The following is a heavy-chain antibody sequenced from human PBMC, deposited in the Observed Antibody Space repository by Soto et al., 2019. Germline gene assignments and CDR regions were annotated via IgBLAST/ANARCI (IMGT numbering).Heavy chain of an antibody. J-gene: IGHJ3*02. CDR1: GFSFSTYS. V-gene: IGHV3-21*01. Sequence: PGGSLRLSCAASGFSFSTYSMNWVRQAPGKGLEWVADITTSSSFRFYADSVKGRFTISRDDAKNSLYLQMNSLRAEDTGVYYCAKDKGAYRYGYNIDAFDIWGQGTMVTVSS. D-gene: IGHD5-18*01. CDR2: ITTSSSFR. CDR3: AKDKGAYRYGYNIDAFDI.